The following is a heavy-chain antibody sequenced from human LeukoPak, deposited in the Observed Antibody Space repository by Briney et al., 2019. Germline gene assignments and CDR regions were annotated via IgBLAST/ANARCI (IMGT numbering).Heavy chain of an antibody. D-gene: IGHD4-17*01. CDR1: GGSISSYY. J-gene: IGHJ6*03. V-gene: IGHV4-59*01. CDR2: IYYSGST. CDR3: ARGYGDYYYYYMDV. Sequence: SETLSLTCTVSGGSISSYYWSWIRQPPGKGLEWIGYIYYSGSTNYNPSLKSRVTISVDTSKNQFSLKLSSVTAADTAVYYCARGYGDYYYYYMDVWGKGTRSPSP.